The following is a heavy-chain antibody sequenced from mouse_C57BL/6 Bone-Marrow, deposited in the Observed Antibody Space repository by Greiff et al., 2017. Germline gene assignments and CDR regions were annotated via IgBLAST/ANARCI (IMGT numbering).Heavy chain of an antibody. CDR1: GFNIKDDY. V-gene: IGHV14-4*01. D-gene: IGHD1-1*01. Sequence: EVQLQQSGAELVRPGASVKLSCTASGFNIKDDYMHWVKQRPEQGLEWIGWIDPENGDTEYASKFQGKATITADTSSNTAYLQLSSLTSEDTAVYYCTTRDYYGSSYVGWFAYGGQGTLVTVSA. CDR3: TTRDYYGSSYVGWFAY. J-gene: IGHJ3*01. CDR2: IDPENGDT.